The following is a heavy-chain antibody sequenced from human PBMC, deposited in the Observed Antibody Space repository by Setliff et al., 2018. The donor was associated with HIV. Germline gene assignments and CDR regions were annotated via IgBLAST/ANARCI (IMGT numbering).Heavy chain of an antibody. CDR1: GYSISSGSYY. Sequence: SETLSLTCAVSGYSISSGSYYWSWMRQPAGKGLEWIGHIYTSGSTNYNPSLKSRVTISVDTSKNQFSLKLSSVTAADTAVYYCARAPGAYYYDSSGYPIGIRFDYWGQGTLVTVSS. J-gene: IGHJ4*02. CDR2: IYTSGST. CDR3: ARAPGAYYYDSSGYPIGIRFDY. D-gene: IGHD3-22*01. V-gene: IGHV4-61*09.